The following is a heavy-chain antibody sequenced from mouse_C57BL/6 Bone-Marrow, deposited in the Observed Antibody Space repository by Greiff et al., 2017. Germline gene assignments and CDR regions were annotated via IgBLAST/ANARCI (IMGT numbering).Heavy chain of an antibody. CDR2: IRLKSDNYAT. CDR3: TERTGTPGY. CDR1: GFTFSNYW. Sequence: EVKVEESGGGLVQPGGSMKLSCVASGFTFSNYWMNWVRQSPEKGLEWVAQIRLKSDNYATHYADSVKGRFTISRDDSKSSVYLQMNSLRAEDTWIYYSTERTGTPGYWGQGTTLTVSS. V-gene: IGHV6-3*01. D-gene: IGHD4-1*01. J-gene: IGHJ2*01.